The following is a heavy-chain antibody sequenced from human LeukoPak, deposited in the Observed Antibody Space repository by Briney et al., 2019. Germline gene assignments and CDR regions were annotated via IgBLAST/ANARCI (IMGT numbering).Heavy chain of an antibody. Sequence: PGGSLRLSCAASGFTFSSHGMHWLRQAPGKGLEWVAFIHYDGRNKYYGDSVKGRFTISRDNSKNLLYLQMSSLKDEDTALYFCAAEEFQVSHAFDIWGQGTMAIVSS. J-gene: IGHJ3*02. CDR3: AAEEFQVSHAFDI. CDR2: IHYDGRNK. D-gene: IGHD3-10*01. CDR1: GFTFSSHG. V-gene: IGHV3-30*02.